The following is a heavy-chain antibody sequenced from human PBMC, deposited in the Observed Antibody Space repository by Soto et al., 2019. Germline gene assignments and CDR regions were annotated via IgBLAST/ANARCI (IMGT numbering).Heavy chain of an antibody. CDR3: ARHEVQSYYYYYGMDV. CDR1: GYSFTSYW. V-gene: IGHV5-10-1*01. CDR2: IDPSDSYT. Sequence: PGESLKISCKGSGYSFTSYWISWVRQMPGKGLEWMGRIDPSDSYTNYSPSFQGHVTISADKSISTAYLQWSSLKASDTAMYYCARHEVQSYYYYYGMDVWGQRTTVTVSS. J-gene: IGHJ6*02.